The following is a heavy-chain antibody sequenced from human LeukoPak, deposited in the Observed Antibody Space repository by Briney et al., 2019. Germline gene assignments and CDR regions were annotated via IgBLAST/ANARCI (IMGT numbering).Heavy chain of an antibody. J-gene: IGHJ4*02. V-gene: IGHV3-66*01. D-gene: IGHD4-17*01. CDR2: IYSGGST. CDR3: ASDYADYDGDY. CDR1: GFIVSSNY. Sequence: GGSLRLSCAAFGFIVSSNYMSWVRQAPGKGLEWVSVIYSGGSTYYADSVKGRFTISRDNSKNTLYLQMNSLRAEDTAVYYCASDYADYDGDYWGQGTLVTVSS.